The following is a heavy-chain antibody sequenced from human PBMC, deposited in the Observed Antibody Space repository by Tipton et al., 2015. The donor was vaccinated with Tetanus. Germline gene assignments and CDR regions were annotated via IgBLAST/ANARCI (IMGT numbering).Heavy chain of an antibody. J-gene: IGHJ4*02. CDR1: GGSLSRYY. Sequence: LRLSCAVYGGSLSRYYWTWIRQPPVKGLEWIGEVDDSGSTNYSPSLKSRVTISLDTSKNEFSLTLSSVTAADTAVYYCARTTRRWLHPDYWGQGTLVTVSS. CDR2: VDDSGST. CDR3: ARTTRRWLHPDY. D-gene: IGHD5-24*01. V-gene: IGHV4-34*01.